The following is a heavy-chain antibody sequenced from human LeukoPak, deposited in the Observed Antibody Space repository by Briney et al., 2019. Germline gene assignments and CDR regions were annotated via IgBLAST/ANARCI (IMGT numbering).Heavy chain of an antibody. Sequence: PSETLSLTCTVSGGSISSSSYYWGWIRQPPGKGLEWIGSIYYSGSTYYNPSLKSRVTISVDTSKNQLSLKLSSVTAADTAVYYCAREGTYSSSWYSHDWGQGTLVTVSS. V-gene: IGHV4-39*07. J-gene: IGHJ4*02. CDR3: AREGTYSSSWYSHD. D-gene: IGHD6-13*01. CDR2: IYYSGST. CDR1: GGSISSSSYY.